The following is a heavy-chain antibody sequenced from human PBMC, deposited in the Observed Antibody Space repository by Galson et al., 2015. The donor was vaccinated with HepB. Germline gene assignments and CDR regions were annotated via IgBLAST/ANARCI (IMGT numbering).Heavy chain of an antibody. CDR1: GFTFSNYW. J-gene: IGHJ2*01. D-gene: IGHD5-12*01. Sequence: SLRLSCAASGFTFSNYWMNWVRQAPGKGLEWVANIKDDGNDKKYVDSVKGRFTISRDNAKNSLYLQMNSLRAEDTAVYYCARAWAGYSGWCSYFELWGPGTLLAVSS. CDR2: IKDDGNDK. CDR3: ARAWAGYSGWCSYFEL. V-gene: IGHV3-7*03.